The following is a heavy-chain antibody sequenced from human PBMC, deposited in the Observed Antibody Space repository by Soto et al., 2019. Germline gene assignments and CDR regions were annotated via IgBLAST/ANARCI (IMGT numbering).Heavy chain of an antibody. Sequence: ASVKVSCKAPGYTFSDYYIHWVRQAPGQGLEWMGWINPNSGGTKYAPKFQGGVTMTRDTSITTAYMELSRLRSGDTAVYYCATEPATAKPEGVDFWGQGTLVTVSS. D-gene: IGHD1-1*01. CDR1: GYTFSDYY. J-gene: IGHJ4*02. CDR3: ATEPATAKPEGVDF. CDR2: INPNSGGT. V-gene: IGHV1-2*02.